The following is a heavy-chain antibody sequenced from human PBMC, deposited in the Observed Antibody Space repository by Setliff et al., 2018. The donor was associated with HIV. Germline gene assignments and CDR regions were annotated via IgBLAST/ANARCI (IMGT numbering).Heavy chain of an antibody. CDR2: ISPYNGDA. J-gene: IGHJ4*02. V-gene: IGHV1-18*01. CDR1: GYPFTSYG. D-gene: IGHD3-3*01. CDR3: ARMQAYYNFWRSTYYFDY. Sequence: GASVKVSCKAPGYPFTSYGICWVRQAPGHGLEWMGYISPYNGDAYYAEKFQGRVTTTTDTSTTAVSMELTNLRSDDTAVYFCARMQAYYNFWRSTYYFDYWGQGTPVTVSS.